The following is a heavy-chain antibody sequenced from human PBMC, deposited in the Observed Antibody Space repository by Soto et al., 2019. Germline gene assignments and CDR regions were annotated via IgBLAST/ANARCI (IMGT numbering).Heavy chain of an antibody. J-gene: IGHJ4*01. CDR2: VYYRGSP. V-gene: IGHV4-61*01. CDR3: ARVGRPRTSLFLPIYYFDN. CDR1: GGSVRSSNNY. Sequence: QVQLQESGPGLVKPSETLSLTCTVSGGSVRSSNNYWSWIRQSQGKGPECIGYVYYRGSPTHNHSPKSRVTISIDTSKNQFALNLSSVTAADTAVYYCARVGRPRTSLFLPIYYFDNWGHVNLVTVSS. D-gene: IGHD3-16*02.